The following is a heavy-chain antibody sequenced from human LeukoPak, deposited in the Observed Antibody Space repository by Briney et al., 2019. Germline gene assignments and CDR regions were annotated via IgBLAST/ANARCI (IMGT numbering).Heavy chain of an antibody. V-gene: IGHV3-66*03. CDR3: ARDEQGNGSFDY. Sequence: GGSLRLSCAVSGFAVSDNYMSWVRQAPEKGLEWVSIIYSSGATYYADSVKGRFTVSRDNSKNTLFLQMNSLRGEDTAVYYCARDEQGNGSFDYWGQGTLVTVSS. J-gene: IGHJ4*02. D-gene: IGHD1/OR15-1a*01. CDR1: GFAVSDNY. CDR2: IYSSGAT.